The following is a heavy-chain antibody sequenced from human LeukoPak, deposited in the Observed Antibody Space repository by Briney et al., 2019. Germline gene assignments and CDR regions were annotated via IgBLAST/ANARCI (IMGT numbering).Heavy chain of an antibody. V-gene: IGHV3-23*01. CDR1: GFTFSSYG. CDR2: STAGGGSA. Sequence: GGSLRLSCAASGFTFSSYGMSWVRQAPGKGLEWVSGSTAGGGSAYYADSVKGRFTISRDDSKNALYLQMNSLRADDTAVFYCARGGLGSAFDNWGQGTLVTVSS. J-gene: IGHJ4*02. CDR3: ARGGLGSAFDN. D-gene: IGHD6-19*01.